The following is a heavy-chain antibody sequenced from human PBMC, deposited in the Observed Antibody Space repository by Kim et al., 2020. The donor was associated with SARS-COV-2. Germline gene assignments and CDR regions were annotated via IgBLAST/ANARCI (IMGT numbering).Heavy chain of an antibody. Sequence: TKYSQKFQGRVGQTRDTSINTVYMELSRLRSDDTAVYYCARDGVYRSFDHWGRGTLVTVSS. CDR3: ARDGVYRSFDH. CDR2: T. V-gene: IGHV1-2*02. D-gene: IGHD3-16*01. J-gene: IGHJ4*02.